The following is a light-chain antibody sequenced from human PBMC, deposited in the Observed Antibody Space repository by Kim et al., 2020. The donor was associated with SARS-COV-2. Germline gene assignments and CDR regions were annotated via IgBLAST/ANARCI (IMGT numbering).Light chain of an antibody. J-gene: IGKJ1*01. Sequence: AAVGDRVTVTCRASQSINKYLNWYQQKPGRAPKLLIYAASTLQSGVPSRFSGGGSGTDFTLTISSLQPEDFATYYCQQSYSTLWTFGQGTKVDIK. V-gene: IGKV1-39*01. CDR2: AAS. CDR3: QQSYSTLWT. CDR1: QSINKY.